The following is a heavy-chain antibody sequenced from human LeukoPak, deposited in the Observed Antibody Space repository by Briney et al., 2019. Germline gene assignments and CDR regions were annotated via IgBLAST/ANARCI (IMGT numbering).Heavy chain of an antibody. CDR1: GFTFSSYA. D-gene: IGHD3-22*01. Sequence: GGSLRLPCAASGFTFSSYAMSWVRQAPGKGLEWVSAISGSGGSTYYADSVKGRVTISRDNSKNTLYMKMNSLRAEDTAVYYCAKDLHPNYYDSSGYLFIDYWGQGTLVTVSS. CDR3: AKDLHPNYYDSSGYLFIDY. J-gene: IGHJ4*02. V-gene: IGHV3-23*01. CDR2: ISGSGGST.